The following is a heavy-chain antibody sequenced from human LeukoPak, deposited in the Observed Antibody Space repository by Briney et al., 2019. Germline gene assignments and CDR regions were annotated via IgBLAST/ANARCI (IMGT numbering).Heavy chain of an antibody. CDR3: ARAVVVVITYFDY. Sequence: SQTLSLTCTVSGGSISSGGYYWSWIRQHAGKGLEWIGYIYYSGSTYYNPSLKSRVTISVDTSKNQFSLKLSSVTAADTAVYYCARAVVVVITYFDYWGQGTLVTVSS. CDR2: IYYSGST. D-gene: IGHD3-22*01. J-gene: IGHJ4*02. CDR1: GGSISSGGYY. V-gene: IGHV4-31*03.